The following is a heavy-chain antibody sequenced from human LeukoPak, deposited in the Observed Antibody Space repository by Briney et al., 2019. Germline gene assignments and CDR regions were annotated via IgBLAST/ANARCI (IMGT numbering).Heavy chain of an antibody. Sequence: PGGSLRLSCAASGFTFSNYWMSWVRQAPGKGLEWVSYISTSGSPIYYGNSVKGRFTISRDNAKNSLYLQMNSLRAEDTALHYCARRGFYDTSGYLFDHWGQGTLVTASS. CDR1: GFTFSNYW. CDR3: ARRGFYDTSGYLFDH. CDR2: ISTSGSPI. V-gene: IGHV3-48*04. J-gene: IGHJ4*02. D-gene: IGHD3-22*01.